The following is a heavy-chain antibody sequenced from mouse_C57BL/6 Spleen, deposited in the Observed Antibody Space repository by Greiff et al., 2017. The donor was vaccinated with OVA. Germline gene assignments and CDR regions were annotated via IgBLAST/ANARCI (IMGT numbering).Heavy chain of an antibody. D-gene: IGHD1-1*01. CDR2: IYPGDGDT. CDR3: AREVYYYGSSPWFAY. CDR1: GYAFSSSW. V-gene: IGHV1-82*01. Sequence: VQGVESGPELVKPGASVKISCKASGYAFSSSWMNWVKQRPGKGLEWIGRIYPGDGDTNYNGKFKGKATLTADKSSSTAYMQLSSLTSEDSAVYFCAREVYYYGSSPWFAYWGQGTLVTVSA. J-gene: IGHJ3*01.